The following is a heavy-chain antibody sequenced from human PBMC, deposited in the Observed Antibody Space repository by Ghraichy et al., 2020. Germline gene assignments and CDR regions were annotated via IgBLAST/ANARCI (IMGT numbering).Heavy chain of an antibody. CDR1: GFTFSSYA. V-gene: IGHV3-23*01. CDR2: ISGSGGST. J-gene: IGHJ4*02. Sequence: GESLNISCAASGFTFSSYAMSWVRQAPGKGLEWVSAISGSGGSTYYADSVKGRFTISRDNSKNTLYLQMNSLRAEDTAVYYCAKALLAAAGGFDYWGQGTLVTVSS. D-gene: IGHD6-13*01. CDR3: AKALLAAAGGFDY.